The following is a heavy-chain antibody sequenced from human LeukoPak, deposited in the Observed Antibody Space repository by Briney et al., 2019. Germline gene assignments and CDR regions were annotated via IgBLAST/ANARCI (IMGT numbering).Heavy chain of an antibody. CDR2: IKEDGSEE. CDR1: GFTFSSYW. Sequence: GGSLRLSCAASGFTFSSYWMTWVRQAPGKGLEWVANIKEDGSEEYYVDSVKGRFTISRDNAKSSLYLQMNGLRAEETAVYYYARGTSDYPGVDYWGHGTLVTVSS. J-gene: IGHJ4*01. V-gene: IGHV3-7*04. D-gene: IGHD3-22*01. CDR3: ARGTSDYPGVDY.